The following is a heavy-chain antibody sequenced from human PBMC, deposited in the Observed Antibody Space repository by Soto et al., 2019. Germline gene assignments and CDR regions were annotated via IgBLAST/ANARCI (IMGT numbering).Heavy chain of an antibody. Sequence: SETLSLTCTVSGGSISSYYWSWIRQPAGEGLEWIGRIYTSGSTNYNPSLKSRVTMSVDTSKNQFSLKLSSVTAADTAVYYCARAAVAARRRYDYYYYYGMDVWGQGTTVTVSS. J-gene: IGHJ6*02. V-gene: IGHV4-4*07. D-gene: IGHD6-6*01. CDR1: GGSISSYY. CDR2: IYTSGST. CDR3: ARAAVAARRRYDYYYYYGMDV.